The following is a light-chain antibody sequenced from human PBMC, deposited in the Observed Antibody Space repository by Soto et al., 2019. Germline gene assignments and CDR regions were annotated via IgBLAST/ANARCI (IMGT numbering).Light chain of an antibody. V-gene: IGKV3-20*01. CDR3: QQYGSSPLT. J-gene: IGKJ4*01. CDR2: GAS. Sequence: EIMLTQSPCTLSLYKGERATLSCRASQSVKSSYLAWYQQKPGQPPRLLIYGASTRATGIPDRFIGSGSGTDFTLTISRMEPEDFAVFYCQQYGSSPLTFGRGTKVDI. CDR1: QSVKSSY.